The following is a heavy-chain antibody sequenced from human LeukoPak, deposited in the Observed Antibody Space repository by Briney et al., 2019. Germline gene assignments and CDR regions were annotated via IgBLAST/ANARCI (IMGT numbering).Heavy chain of an antibody. D-gene: IGHD3-3*01. CDR3: ARHTPFWSGYSYYFDY. Sequence: SETLSLTCTVSGGSMSSSSYYWGWIRQPPGKGLEGIGSVFYSGSTYYNPSLKSRVTISVDTSKNQFSLKLSSVTAADTAVYYCARHTPFWSGYSYYFDYWGQGTLVTVS. V-gene: IGHV4-39*01. CDR1: GGSMSSSSYY. J-gene: IGHJ4*02. CDR2: VFYSGST.